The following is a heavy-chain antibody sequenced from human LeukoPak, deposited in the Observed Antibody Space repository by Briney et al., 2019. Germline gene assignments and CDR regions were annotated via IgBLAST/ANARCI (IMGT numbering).Heavy chain of an antibody. D-gene: IGHD4-11*01. V-gene: IGHV3-7*01. CDR3: ARDRLDYSNYYYYMDV. Sequence: DSVKGRFTISRDNARNSLFLQMTSLRDEDTAVYYCARDRLDYSNYYYYMDVWGKGTTVTVSS. J-gene: IGHJ6*03.